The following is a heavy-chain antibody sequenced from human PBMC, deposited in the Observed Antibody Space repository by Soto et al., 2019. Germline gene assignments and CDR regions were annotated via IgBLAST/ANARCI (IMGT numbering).Heavy chain of an antibody. CDR2: INHSGSN. D-gene: IGHD1-20*01. J-gene: IGHJ6*02. CDR3: ARGGLYNWKDRNYRMDV. CDR1: GGSFSGYY. V-gene: IGHV4-34*01. Sequence: SETLSLTCAVYGGSFSGYYWGWIRQPPGKGLEWIGKINHSGSNNYNPSLKSRVTISVDTSKNQFSLKVSSVTAADTAVYYCARGGLYNWKDRNYRMDVWGQGTTVTVSS.